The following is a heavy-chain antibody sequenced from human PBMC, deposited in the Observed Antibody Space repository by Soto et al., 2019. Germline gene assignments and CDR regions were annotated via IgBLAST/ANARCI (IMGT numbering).Heavy chain of an antibody. J-gene: IGHJ4*02. CDR3: AGTEVGTMIVVVRFDY. D-gene: IGHD3-22*01. V-gene: IGHV1-69*13. CDR2: IIPILGTA. Sequence: GASVKVSCKASGGTFSSYAISWVRQAPGQGLEWMGGIIPILGTANYAQKFQGRVTITADESTSTAYMELSSLRSEDTAVYYCAGTEVGTMIVVVRFDYWGQGTLVTVSS. CDR1: GGTFSSYA.